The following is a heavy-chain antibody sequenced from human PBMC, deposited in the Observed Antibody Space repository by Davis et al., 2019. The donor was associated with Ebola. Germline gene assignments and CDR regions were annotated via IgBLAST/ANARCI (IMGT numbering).Heavy chain of an antibody. CDR1: GFTFSGSA. D-gene: IGHD6-6*01. CDR2: IRSKANSYAT. CDR3: TTDLGAARRNKRFDP. V-gene: IGHV3-73*01. J-gene: IGHJ5*02. Sequence: GESLKISCAASGFTFSGSAMHWVRQASGKGLEWVGRIRSKANSYATAYAASVKGRFTISRDDSKNTLYLQMDSLNTEDTAVYWCTTDLGAARRNKRFDPWGQGTLVTVSS.